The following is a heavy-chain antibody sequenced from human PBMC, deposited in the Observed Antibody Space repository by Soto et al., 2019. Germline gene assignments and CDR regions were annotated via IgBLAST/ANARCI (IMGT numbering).Heavy chain of an antibody. CDR3: AKGPQGIDVEHSYYYRADG. Sequence: QVELVESGGGLAKPGGSLRLSCAASGFTFSDYDMSWIRQAPGKGLEWVSYTSSSGSTTYDTDSVKGRFTMSRGNGKNSKDPAQARLRVQGTAVYYQAKGPQGIDVEHSYYYRADGWGQGDTVTVSS. J-gene: IGHJ6*02. D-gene: IGHD1-1*01. CDR2: TSSSGSTT. CDR1: GFTFSDYD. V-gene: IGHV3-11*01.